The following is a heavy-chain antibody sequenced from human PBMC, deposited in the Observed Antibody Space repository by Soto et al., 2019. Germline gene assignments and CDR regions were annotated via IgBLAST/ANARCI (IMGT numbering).Heavy chain of an antibody. V-gene: IGHV3-21*01. CDR1: GFTFSSYS. D-gene: IGHD3-9*01. Sequence: GGSLRLSCAASGFTFSSYSMNWVRQAPGKGLEWVSSISSSSSYIYYADSVKGRFTISRDNAKNSLYLQMNSLRAEDTAVYYCARVSGILTGAYFDYWGQGTLVTVSS. CDR2: ISSSSSYI. CDR3: ARVSGILTGAYFDY. J-gene: IGHJ4*02.